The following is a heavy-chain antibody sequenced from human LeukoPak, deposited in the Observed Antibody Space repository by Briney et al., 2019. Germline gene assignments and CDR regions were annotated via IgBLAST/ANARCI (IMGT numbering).Heavy chain of an antibody. Sequence: PSETLSLTCTASGASITTYYWSWIRQPPGKGLEWIGYIYYSGGTNYHPSLKSRVTISVDTSKNQFSLKLSSVTAADTAIYFCARGPVTTGYFAYWGQGTLVTVSS. J-gene: IGHJ4*02. CDR1: GASITTYY. CDR3: ARGPVTTGYFAY. V-gene: IGHV4-59*01. CDR2: IYYSGGT. D-gene: IGHD4-17*01.